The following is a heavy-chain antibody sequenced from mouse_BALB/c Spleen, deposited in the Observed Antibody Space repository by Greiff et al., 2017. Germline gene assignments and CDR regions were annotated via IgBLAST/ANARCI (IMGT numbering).Heavy chain of an antibody. V-gene: IGHV5-6-5*01. CDR2: ISSGGST. CDR3: ARGSSTPFAY. Sequence: EVKLVESGGGLVKPGGSLKLSCAASGFTFSSYAMSWVRQTPEKRLEWVASISSGGSTYYPDSVKGRFTISRDNARNILYLQMSSLRSEDTAMYYCARGSSTPFAYWGQGTLVTVSA. CDR1: GFTFSSYA. J-gene: IGHJ3*01.